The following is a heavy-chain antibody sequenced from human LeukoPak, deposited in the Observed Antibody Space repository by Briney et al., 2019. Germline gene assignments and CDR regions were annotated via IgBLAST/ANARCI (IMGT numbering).Heavy chain of an antibody. CDR2: TYYRSKWYN. J-gene: IGHJ5*02. V-gene: IGHV6-1*01. D-gene: IGHD6-19*01. Sequence: SQTLSLTCAISGDSVSSNSAAWNWIRQSPSRGLEWLGRTYYRSKWYNDHAVPVKSRITINPDTSKNQFSLQLNSVTPEDTAVYYCARDIAVAGGNWFDPWGQGTLVTVSS. CDR3: ARDIAVAGGNWFDP. CDR1: GDSVSSNSAA.